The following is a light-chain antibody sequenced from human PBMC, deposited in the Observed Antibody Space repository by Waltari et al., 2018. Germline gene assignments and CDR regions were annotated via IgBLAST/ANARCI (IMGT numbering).Light chain of an antibody. CDR2: RND. V-gene: IGLV1-47*01. CDR3: AAWDDSLSGRV. CDR1: TSNLGTNY. Sequence: QSVLTQPPSASGTPGQRVTISCSGSTSNLGTNYVYWYQQFPGTAPKLLIYRNDQRPSGVPDRFSGSKSGTSASLAISGLRSEDEADYYCAAWDDSLSGRVFGGGTKLTVV. J-gene: IGLJ3*02.